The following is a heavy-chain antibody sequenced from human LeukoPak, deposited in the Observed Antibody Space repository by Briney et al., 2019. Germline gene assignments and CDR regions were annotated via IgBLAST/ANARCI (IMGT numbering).Heavy chain of an antibody. D-gene: IGHD3-22*01. V-gene: IGHV3-30*18. CDR2: ISYDGSYK. CDR1: GFTFSSYG. Sequence: GGSLRLSCAASGFTFSSYGMHWVRQAPGKGLEWVAFISYDGSYKYYADSVKGRFTISRDNSKNTLYLQMNSLRAEDTAVYYCAKEVYYDSSGYYSPFDYWGQGTLVTVSS. J-gene: IGHJ4*02. CDR3: AKEVYYDSSGYYSPFDY.